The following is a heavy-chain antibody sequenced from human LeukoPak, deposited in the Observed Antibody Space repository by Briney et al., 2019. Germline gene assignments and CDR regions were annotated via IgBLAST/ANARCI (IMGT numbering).Heavy chain of an antibody. D-gene: IGHD3-22*01. V-gene: IGHV4-30-4*01. CDR1: GGSISSGDHY. CDR3: ARVNYDSSGYPPDY. Sequence: PSETLSLTCTVSGGSISSGDHYWSWIRQPPGTGLEWIGYIYNSGSTYYNPSLKSRVTISVDTSKNQFSLKLSSVTAADTAVYYCARVNYDSSGYPPDYWGQGTLVTVSS. CDR2: IYNSGST. J-gene: IGHJ4*02.